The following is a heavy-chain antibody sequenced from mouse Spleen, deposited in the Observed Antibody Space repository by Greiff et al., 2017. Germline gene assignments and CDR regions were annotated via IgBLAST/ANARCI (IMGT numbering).Heavy chain of an antibody. CDR2: INPSNGGT. CDR3: ARCNYGSRYCALYY. J-gene: IGHJ4*01. D-gene: IGHD1-1*01. Sequence: QVQLQQPGTELVKPGASVKLSCKASGYTFTNYWMHWVKQRPGQGLEWIGNINPSNGGTNYNEKFKNKATLTVDKSSSTAYMQLGSLTYEDSAVYYCARCNYGSRYCALYYWGQGTSVPVSS. CDR1: GYTFTNYW. V-gene: IGHV1-53*01.